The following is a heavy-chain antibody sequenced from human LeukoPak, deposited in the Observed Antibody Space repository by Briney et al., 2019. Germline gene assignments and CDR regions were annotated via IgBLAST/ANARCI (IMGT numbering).Heavy chain of an antibody. V-gene: IGHV3-30*02. CDR3: ARVRYCSGGSCYSLDY. CDR1: GFTFSSYG. J-gene: IGHJ4*02. CDR2: IRYDGSNK. D-gene: IGHD2-15*01. Sequence: PGGSLRLSCAASGFTFSSYGMHWVRQAPGKGLEWVAFIRYDGSNKYYADSVKGRFTISRDNSKNTLYLQMNSLRAEDTAVYYCARVRYCSGGSCYSLDYWGPGTLVTVSS.